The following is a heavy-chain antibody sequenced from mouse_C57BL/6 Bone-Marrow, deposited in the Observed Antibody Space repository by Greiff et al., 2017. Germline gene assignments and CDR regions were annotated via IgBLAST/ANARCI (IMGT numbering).Heavy chain of an antibody. CDR1: GYTFTSYW. D-gene: IGHD2-2*01. J-gene: IGHJ2*01. Sequence: QVQQQPGAELVKPGASVKLSCKASGYTFTSYWMHWVKQRPGQGLEWIGMIHPNSGSTNYNEKFKSKATLTVDKSSSTAYMQLSSLTSEDSAVYYCARWGYVYFDYWGQGTTLTVSS. CDR3: ARWGYVYFDY. V-gene: IGHV1-64*01. CDR2: IHPNSGST.